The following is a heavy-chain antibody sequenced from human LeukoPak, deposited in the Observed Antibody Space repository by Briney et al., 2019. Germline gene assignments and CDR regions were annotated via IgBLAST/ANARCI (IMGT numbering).Heavy chain of an antibody. D-gene: IGHD2-15*01. CDR3: ARASVAATFFDY. CDR1: GFNFSRYW. Sequence: GGSLRLSCAASGFNFSRYWMGWVRQAPGKGLEWVANIKQDGSEKDYVDSVTGRFTISRDNAKNSLYLQMNSLRVEDTAVYYCARASVAATFFDYWGQGTLVAVSS. CDR2: IKQDGSEK. V-gene: IGHV3-7*01. J-gene: IGHJ4*02.